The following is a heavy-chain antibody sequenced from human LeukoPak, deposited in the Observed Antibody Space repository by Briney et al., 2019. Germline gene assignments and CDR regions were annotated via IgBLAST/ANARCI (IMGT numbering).Heavy chain of an antibody. CDR3: AREDVLTTVTPRSVAFDI. J-gene: IGHJ3*02. CDR2: IYYSGST. D-gene: IGHD4-11*01. Sequence: SQTLSLTCTVSGGSISSGDYYWSWIRQPPGKGLEWIGYIYYSGSTYYNPSFKSRVTISVDTSKNQFSLKLSSVTAADTAVYYCAREDVLTTVTPRSVAFDIWGQGTMVTVSS. V-gene: IGHV4-30-4*08. CDR1: GGSISSGDYY.